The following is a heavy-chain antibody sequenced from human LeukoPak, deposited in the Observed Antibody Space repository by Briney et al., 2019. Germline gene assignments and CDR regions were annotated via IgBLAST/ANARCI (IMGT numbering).Heavy chain of an antibody. CDR3: ACSRDGYNWRDFDY. CDR2: ISSSGSTI. CDR1: GFTFSSYE. D-gene: IGHD5-24*01. Sequence: GGSLRLSCAASGFTFSSYEMNWVRQAPGKGLEWVSYISSSGSTIYYADSVKGRFTISRDNAKNSLYLQMNSLRAEDTAVYYCACSRDGYNWRDFDYWGQGTLVTVSS. V-gene: IGHV3-48*03. J-gene: IGHJ4*02.